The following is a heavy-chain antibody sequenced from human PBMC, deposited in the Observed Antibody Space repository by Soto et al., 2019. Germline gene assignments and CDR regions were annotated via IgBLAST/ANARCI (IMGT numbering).Heavy chain of an antibody. V-gene: IGHV4-38-2*01. D-gene: IGHD5-18*01. CDR1: GDSITSIYH. J-gene: IGHJ4*02. Sequence: SETLSLTCAVSGDSITSIYHWAWIRQPPGRGLEWVASIYHTGTTYYNPSLKSRVTISVDTSKNQFSLKLSSVTAADTAVYYCARASGGYSYGYRYWGQGTLVTVSS. CDR3: ARASGGYSYGYRY. CDR2: IYHTGTT.